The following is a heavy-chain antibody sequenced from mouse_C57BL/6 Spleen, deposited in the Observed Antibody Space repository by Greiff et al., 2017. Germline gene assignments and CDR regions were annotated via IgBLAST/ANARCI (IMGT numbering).Heavy chain of an antibody. CDR2: IDPETGGT. J-gene: IGHJ3*01. CDR3: SSFWFAY. CDR1: GYTFTDYE. Sequence: VQLQESGAELVRPGASVTLSCKASGYTFTDYEMHWVKQTPVHGLEWIGAIDPETGGTAYNQKFKGKAILTADKSSSTAYMGLRSLTSEDSAVYYCSSFWFAYWGQGTLVTVSA. V-gene: IGHV1-15*01. D-gene: IGHD1-1*01.